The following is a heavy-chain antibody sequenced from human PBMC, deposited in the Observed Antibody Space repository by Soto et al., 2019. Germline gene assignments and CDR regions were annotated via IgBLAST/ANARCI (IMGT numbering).Heavy chain of an antibody. CDR2: ISSSSSYL. J-gene: IGHJ6*02. D-gene: IGHD1-26*01. CDR1: GFTFSSYS. Sequence: EVQLVESGGGLVKPGGSLRLSCAASGFTFSSYSMNWVRQAPGKGLEWVSSISSSSSYLYYADSVKGRSTISRDNDKNSLYLQMNSLRAEDTAVYYCARVPAGSAIRYYYYYGMDVWGQGTTVTVSS. CDR3: ARVPAGSAIRYYYYYGMDV. V-gene: IGHV3-21*01.